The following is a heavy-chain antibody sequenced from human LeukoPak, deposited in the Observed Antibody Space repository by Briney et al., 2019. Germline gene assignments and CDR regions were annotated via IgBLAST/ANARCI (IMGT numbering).Heavy chain of an antibody. CDR3: ARADGRSYYGMDA. CDR1: GYTFTSHD. D-gene: IGHD3-3*01. Sequence: GASVKVSCKASGYTFTSHDINWVRQAPGQGFEWMGWMNPNSGNTGYAKKFQGRVTMTRTTSISTAYMEVTSLNDTAVYYCARADGRSYYGMDAWGQGTTVTVSS. J-gene: IGHJ6*02. CDR2: MNPNSGNT. V-gene: IGHV1-8*01.